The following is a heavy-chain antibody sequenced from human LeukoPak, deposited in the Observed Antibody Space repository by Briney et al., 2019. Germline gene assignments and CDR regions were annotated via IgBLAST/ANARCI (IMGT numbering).Heavy chain of an antibody. D-gene: IGHD3-10*01. Sequence: PGGSLRLSCAASGFTYNSYAMSWVRQAPEKGLEWVSYISTSSYTIYYADSVKGRFTISRDNAKNSLYLQMNSLRDDDTAVYFCAREDPRSGSPKIFDHWGQGTLVTVSS. CDR1: GFTYNSYA. CDR2: ISTSSYTI. V-gene: IGHV3-48*02. J-gene: IGHJ4*02. CDR3: AREDPRSGSPKIFDH.